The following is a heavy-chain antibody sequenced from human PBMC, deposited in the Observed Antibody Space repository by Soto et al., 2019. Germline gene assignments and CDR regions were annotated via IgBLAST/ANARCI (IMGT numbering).Heavy chain of an antibody. CDR3: ASEGITIFGVAKDAFDI. J-gene: IGHJ3*02. CDR2: TYYRSKWYN. Sequence: SQTLSLTCAISGDSVSSNSAAWNWIRQSPSRGLEWLGSTYYRSKWYNDYAVSVKSRITINPDTSKNQFSLQLNSVTPEDTAVYYFASEGITIFGVAKDAFDIWGQGTMVTVSS. CDR1: GDSVSSNSAA. V-gene: IGHV6-1*01. D-gene: IGHD3-3*01.